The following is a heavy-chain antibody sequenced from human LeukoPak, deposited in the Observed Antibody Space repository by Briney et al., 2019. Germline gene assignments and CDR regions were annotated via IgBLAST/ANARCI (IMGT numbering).Heavy chain of an antibody. CDR1: GGTFSSYA. J-gene: IGHJ4*02. V-gene: IGHV7-4-1*02. CDR2: INTNTGNP. Sequence: ASVKVSCKASGGTFSSYAISWVRQAPGQGLEWMGWINTNTGNPTYAQGLTGRLVFSLDTSVSTAYLQISSLKAEDTAVYYCARGPDYDFWSGYLLGYWGQGTLVTVSS. CDR3: ARGPDYDFWSGYLLGY. D-gene: IGHD3-3*01.